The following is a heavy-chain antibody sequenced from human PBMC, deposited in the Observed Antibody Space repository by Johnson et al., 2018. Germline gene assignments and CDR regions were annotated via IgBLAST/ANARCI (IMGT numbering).Heavy chain of an antibody. D-gene: IGHD5-18*01. CDR2: LSDTDGKT. V-gene: IGHV3-23*04. CDR3: VKGVNSYGYSGVFQH. J-gene: IGHJ1*01. CDR1: GFTFSSYA. Sequence: VQLVDSAGCFVRPGGYLRLSCAASGFTFSSYAMNWVRQAPGKGLEWVSGLSDTDGKTYYADSVKGRFTISRDNSKNTVYLQLRSLRADDTAVYYCVKGVNSYGYSGVFQHWGQGTLVTVAS.